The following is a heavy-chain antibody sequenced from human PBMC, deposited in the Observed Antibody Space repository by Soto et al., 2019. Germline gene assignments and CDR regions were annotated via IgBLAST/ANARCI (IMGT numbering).Heavy chain of an antibody. Sequence: QVQLQESGPGLVKPSQTLSLTCTVSAGSISSGGYCWSWIRQHPGKGLEWIGYVYYSGSTYYNPSPKRRVNISVDTSKNQFSLKLSYLTAADTAVYYCAGAGGYYFWSGYYLDYWGQGTLVTVSS. CDR1: AGSISSGGYC. CDR2: VYYSGST. J-gene: IGHJ4*02. D-gene: IGHD3-3*01. CDR3: AGAGGYYFWSGYYLDY. V-gene: IGHV4-31*03.